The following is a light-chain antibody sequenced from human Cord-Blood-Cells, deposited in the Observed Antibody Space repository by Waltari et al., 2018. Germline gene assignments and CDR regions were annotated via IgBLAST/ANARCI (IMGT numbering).Light chain of an antibody. V-gene: IGLV1-36*01. Sequence: QSVLTQPPSVSEAPRQRVTISCSGSSSNIGNNAVNWYQQLPGKAPKLLIYYGELWPSGFSGRFSGSKSGTSASLASSGLQSEDEADYYCAAWDDSLNGWVFGGGTKLTVL. CDR1: SSNIGNNA. J-gene: IGLJ3*02. CDR2: YGE. CDR3: AAWDDSLNGWV.